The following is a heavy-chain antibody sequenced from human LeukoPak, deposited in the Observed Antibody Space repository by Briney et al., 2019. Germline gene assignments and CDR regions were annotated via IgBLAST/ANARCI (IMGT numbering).Heavy chain of an antibody. CDR1: GGSISSGGYY. Sequence: SETLSLTCTVSGGSISSGGYYWSWIRQPPGKGLEWIGSIYYSGSTYYNPSLKSRVTISVDTSKNQFSLKLSSVTAADTAVYYCARHEPLRFLEWLLSGYFDYWGQGTLVTVSS. CDR3: ARHEPLRFLEWLLSGYFDY. J-gene: IGHJ4*02. D-gene: IGHD3-3*01. V-gene: IGHV4-39*01. CDR2: IYYSGST.